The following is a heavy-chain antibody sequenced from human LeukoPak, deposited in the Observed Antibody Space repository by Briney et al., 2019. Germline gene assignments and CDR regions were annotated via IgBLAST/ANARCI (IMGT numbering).Heavy chain of an antibody. D-gene: IGHD5-18*01. V-gene: IGHV4-59*01. CDR2: IYYSGST. CDR1: GGSISSYY. J-gene: IGHJ3*02. Sequence: SETLSLTCIVSGGSISSYYWSWIRQPPGKGLEWIGYIYYSGSTNYNPSLKSRVTISVDTSKNQFSLKLSSVTAADTAVYYCARGRGYRGAFDIWGQGTMVTVSS. CDR3: ARGRGYRGAFDI.